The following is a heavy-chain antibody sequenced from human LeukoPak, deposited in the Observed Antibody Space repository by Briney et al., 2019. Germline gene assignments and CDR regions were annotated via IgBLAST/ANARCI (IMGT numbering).Heavy chain of an antibody. D-gene: IGHD1-26*01. V-gene: IGHV3-30*03. Sequence: GGSLRLSCVASGFTFSSYGMHWVRQAPGKGLEWVAGISYDGRNKYYGDSVKGRFTICRDNSTNTLYLQMNSLRAEDTAVYYCASSGRIKGDAFDIWGQGTMVTVSS. J-gene: IGHJ3*02. CDR1: GFTFSSYG. CDR2: ISYDGRNK. CDR3: ASSGRIKGDAFDI.